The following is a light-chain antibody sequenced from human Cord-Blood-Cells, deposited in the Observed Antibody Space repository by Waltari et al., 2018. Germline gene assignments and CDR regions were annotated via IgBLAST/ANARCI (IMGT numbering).Light chain of an antibody. CDR1: QRVLYSSNNKNY. CDR3: QQYYSTSTWT. V-gene: IGKV4-1*01. CDR2: WAS. Sequence: DIVITQSPDSLAVSLGERATIHCNASQRVLYSSNNKNYLAWYQQKPGQPPKLLIYWASTRESGVPDRFSGSGSGTDFTLTISSLQAEDVAVYYCQQYYSTSTWTFGQGTKVEIK. J-gene: IGKJ1*01.